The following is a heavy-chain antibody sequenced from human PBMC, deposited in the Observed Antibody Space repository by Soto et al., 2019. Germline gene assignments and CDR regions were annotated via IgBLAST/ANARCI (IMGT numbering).Heavy chain of an antibody. Sequence: QLHLVQSGAVVKKPGASVTVSCSASGYPVTAYYMHWVRQAPGRGLEWMGGINPATGAAKYTQTFQGRVTMTRDTSTNKAFMELSGLTSEDTAVFYCARGGGVGVAGSAAFDMWGQGTLVTVSS. D-gene: IGHD3-3*01. CDR1: GYPVTAYY. J-gene: IGHJ3*02. CDR3: ARGGGVGVAGSAAFDM. V-gene: IGHV1-2*02. CDR2: INPATGAA.